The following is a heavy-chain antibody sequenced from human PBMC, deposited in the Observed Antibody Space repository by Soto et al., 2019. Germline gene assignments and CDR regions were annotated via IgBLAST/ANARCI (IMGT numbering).Heavy chain of an antibody. Sequence: GESLRLSCTASGFTFGDYAMSWFRQAPGKGLEWVGFIRSKAYGGTTEYAASVKGRFTISRDDSKSIAYLQMNSLKTEDTAVYYCTSQGPLRFLEWLFPPRYGMDVWGQGTTVTVSS. CDR2: IRSKAYGGTT. J-gene: IGHJ6*02. CDR1: GFTFGDYA. D-gene: IGHD3-3*01. V-gene: IGHV3-49*03. CDR3: TSQGPLRFLEWLFPPRYGMDV.